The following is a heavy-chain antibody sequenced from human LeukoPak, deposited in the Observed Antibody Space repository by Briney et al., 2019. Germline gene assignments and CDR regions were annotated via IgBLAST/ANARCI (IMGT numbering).Heavy chain of an antibody. D-gene: IGHD2-15*01. J-gene: IGHJ6*02. CDR2: IIPILGIA. CDR1: GGTFSSYA. Sequence: SVKVSCKASGGTFSSYAISWVRQAPGQGLEWMGRIIPILGIANYAQKFQGRVTITADKSTSTAYMELSSLRSEDTAVYYCASGIVVVVAARCYYGMDVWGQGTTVTVSS. V-gene: IGHV1-69*04. CDR3: ASGIVVVVAARCYYGMDV.